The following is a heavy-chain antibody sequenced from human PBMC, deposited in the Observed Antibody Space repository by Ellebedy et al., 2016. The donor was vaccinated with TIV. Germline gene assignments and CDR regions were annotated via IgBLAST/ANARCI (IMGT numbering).Heavy chain of an antibody. D-gene: IGHD3-10*01. CDR3: ARGGTKGEENWFDP. CDR1: GYTFTTCE. J-gene: IGHJ5*01. V-gene: IGHV1-8*01. CDR2: MNPYSGDT. Sequence: ASVKVSCKASGYTFTTCEINWVRQATGQGLEWMGRMNPYSGDTGYAQRFQGRITMTRNTSTGTAYMDLSSLTSEDTAVYYCARGGTKGEENWFDPWGQGTLVTVSS.